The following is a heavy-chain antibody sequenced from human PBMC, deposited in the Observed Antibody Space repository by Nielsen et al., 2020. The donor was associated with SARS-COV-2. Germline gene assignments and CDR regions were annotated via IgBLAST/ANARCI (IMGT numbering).Heavy chain of an antibody. CDR3: SRVRAGAFDL. V-gene: IGHV3-49*04. Sequence: GESLKISCAASGFTFSSYGMHWVRQAPGKGLEWVGFIRGQVFGGAKEYAASVKDRFVITRDESKSIMYLQMNSLKTEDTAVYFCSRVRAGAFDLWVQGTMVTVSS. J-gene: IGHJ3*01. D-gene: IGHD6-25*01. CDR2: IRGQVFGGAK. CDR1: GFTFSSYG.